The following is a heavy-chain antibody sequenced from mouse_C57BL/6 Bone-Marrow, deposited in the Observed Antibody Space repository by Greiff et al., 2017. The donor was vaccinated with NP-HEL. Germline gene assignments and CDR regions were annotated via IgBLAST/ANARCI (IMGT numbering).Heavy chain of an antibody. CDR3: ARGSTTVVAYYFDY. V-gene: IGHV1-69*01. D-gene: IGHD1-1*01. Sequence: QVQLQQPGAELVMPGASVKLSCKASGYTFTSYWMHWVKQRPGQGLEWIGEIDPSDSYTNYNQKFKGKSTLTVDKSSSTAYMQLSSLTSEDSAVYYCARGSTTVVAYYFDYWGQGTTLPVPS. CDR2: IDPSDSYT. J-gene: IGHJ2*01. CDR1: GYTFTSYW.